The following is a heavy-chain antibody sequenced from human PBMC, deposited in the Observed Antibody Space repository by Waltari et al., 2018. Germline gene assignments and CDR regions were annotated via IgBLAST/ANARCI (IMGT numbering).Heavy chain of an antibody. CDR3: ASNIFPSLVAANKHS. J-gene: IGHJ4*02. CDR2: SNHSAST. V-gene: IGHV4-34*01. D-gene: IGHD2-15*01. CDR1: GGSFSGYY. Sequence: QVQLQQWGAGLLKPSETLSLTCAVYGGSFSGYYWSWIRQPPGKGLEWIGESNHSASTNYNPSLKSRVSIAVETSKNQFSLKLSSVTAADTAVYYWASNIFPSLVAANKHSWGQGTLVTVSS.